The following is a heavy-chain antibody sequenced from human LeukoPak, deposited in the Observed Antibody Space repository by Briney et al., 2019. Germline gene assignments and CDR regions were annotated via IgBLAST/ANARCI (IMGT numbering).Heavy chain of an antibody. J-gene: IGHJ4*02. CDR3: ANDWDYHFDY. D-gene: IGHD3-16*01. CDR1: GFTFSSYA. V-gene: IGHV3-23*01. Sequence: GGSLRLSCAASGFTFSSYAMSWVRQAPGKGLEWVSAISGSGGSTYYADSVKGRFTISRDNSKNTLYLQMNSLRAEDKAVYYCANDWDYHFDYWGQGTLVTVSS. CDR2: ISGSGGST.